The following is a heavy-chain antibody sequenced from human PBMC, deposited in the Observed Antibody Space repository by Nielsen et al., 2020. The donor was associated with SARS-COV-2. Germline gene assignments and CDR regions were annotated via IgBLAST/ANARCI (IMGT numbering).Heavy chain of an antibody. CDR1: GYTFTSYG. CDR2: ISAYNGNT. Sequence: ASVKVSCKASGYTFTSYGISWVRQAPGQGLEWMGWISAYNGNTNDAQKLQGRVTMTTDTSTSTAYMELRSLRSDDTAVYYCARDYYLNPGGSGRACYWGQGTLVTVSS. J-gene: IGHJ4*02. V-gene: IGHV1-18*04. CDR3: ARDYYLNPGGSGRACY. D-gene: IGHD3-22*01.